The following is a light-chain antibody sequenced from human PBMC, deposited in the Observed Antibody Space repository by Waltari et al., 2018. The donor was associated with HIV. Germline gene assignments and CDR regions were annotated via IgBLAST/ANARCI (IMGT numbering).Light chain of an antibody. CDR1: RSLYSDHRTY. CDR2: LTS. Sequence: DIILTQYPDSLAVPLGGTATIHCQSRRSLYSDHRTYIAWYQQRVGQPPTLLMHLTSTRESGVPDRFTGSGSETDFTLTISGLQAQDAAVYFCQQYYGDPPTFGQGTKVEIK. J-gene: IGKJ2*01. CDR3: QQYYGDPPT. V-gene: IGKV4-1*01.